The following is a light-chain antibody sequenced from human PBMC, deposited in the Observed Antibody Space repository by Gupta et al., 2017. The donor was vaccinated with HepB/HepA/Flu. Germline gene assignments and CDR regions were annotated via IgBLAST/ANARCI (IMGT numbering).Light chain of an antibody. Sequence: QSTLSQPRSVSGSPGQSVTISFSGTPSDIGCYTYISWFQHRPGELPKLLIYDVVKRPSGVPDRFSGSKSGGTASLTISGLQADDEDDYYCSSYAGGNNYVFGSGTTVTVL. CDR2: DVV. J-gene: IGLJ1*01. V-gene: IGLV2-11*01. CDR3: SSYAGGNNYV. CDR1: PSDIGCYTY.